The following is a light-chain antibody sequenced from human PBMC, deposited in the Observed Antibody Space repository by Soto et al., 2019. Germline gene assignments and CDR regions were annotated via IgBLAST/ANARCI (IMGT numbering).Light chain of an antibody. J-gene: IGKJ4*01. Sequence: EIVLTQSPATLSLSPGERATLSCRASQSVDRSLAWYQQKPGQAPRLLIYDASNRATGIPARFSGSGSGTDFTLTISSLETEDFAVYYCQQRSTWPLLTFGGGTKGDFK. CDR1: QSVDRS. CDR3: QQRSTWPLLT. V-gene: IGKV3-11*01. CDR2: DAS.